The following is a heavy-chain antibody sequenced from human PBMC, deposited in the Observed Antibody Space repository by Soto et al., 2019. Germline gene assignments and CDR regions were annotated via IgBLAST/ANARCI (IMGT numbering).Heavy chain of an antibody. J-gene: IGHJ3*02. Sequence: QVQLVESGGGVVQPGRSLRLSCAASGFIFSNYGMYWVRQAPGQGLEWVAIRWNDGSYKDYADSVKGRFTISRDNSRSTLDLQSNSPRAEDTAVCYCGGTYSTGGGNAFDIWGQGTMVTVSS. V-gene: IGHV3-33*01. CDR3: GGTYSTGGGNAFDI. D-gene: IGHD6-25*01. CDR2: RWNDGSYK. CDR1: GFIFSNYG.